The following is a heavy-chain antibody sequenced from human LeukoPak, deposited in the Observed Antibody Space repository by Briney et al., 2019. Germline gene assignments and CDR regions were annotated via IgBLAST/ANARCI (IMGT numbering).Heavy chain of an antibody. CDR3: AKVSRTEAGTPYYFDY. D-gene: IGHD6-19*01. V-gene: IGHV3-23*01. CDR2: ISGSGGSA. Sequence: GGSLRLSCAASGFTFSSYAMSWVRQAPGKGLEWVSTISGSGGSAYYADSVKGRFAISRDNSNNTLLLQMNSLRAEDTAVYYCAKVSRTEAGTPYYFDYWGQGTLLTVSS. CDR1: GFTFSSYA. J-gene: IGHJ4*02.